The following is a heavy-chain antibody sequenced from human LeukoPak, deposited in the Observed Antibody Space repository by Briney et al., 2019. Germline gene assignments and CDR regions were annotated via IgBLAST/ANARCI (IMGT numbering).Heavy chain of an antibody. CDR3: GRGFAWLDN. V-gene: IGHV3-7*05. J-gene: IGHJ5*02. CDR2: VNEDGSEK. D-gene: IGHD3-16*01. Sequence: GSLRPSCAVSGFTFSTYWMTWVRQAPGKGLKWVASVNEDGSEKYLVDSVKGRFTISRDNAKNSLFLQLHSLSAEDTAVYYCGRGFAWLDNWGQGTQVTVFS. CDR1: GFTFSTYW.